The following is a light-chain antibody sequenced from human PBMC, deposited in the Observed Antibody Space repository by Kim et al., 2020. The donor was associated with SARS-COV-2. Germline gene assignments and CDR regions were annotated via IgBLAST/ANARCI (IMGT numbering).Light chain of an antibody. CDR1: SSDIGGYNH. CDR2: DVN. J-gene: IGLJ2*01. CDR3: TSFTSRSALDVV. Sequence: QSALTQPASVSGSPGQSIIISCTGTSSDIGGYNHVSWYQQHPGKAPQLIIYDVNNRPSGVSHRFSGSKSANTASLSISGLQAEDEADYYCTSFTSRSALDVVFGGGTQLTVL. V-gene: IGLV2-14*03.